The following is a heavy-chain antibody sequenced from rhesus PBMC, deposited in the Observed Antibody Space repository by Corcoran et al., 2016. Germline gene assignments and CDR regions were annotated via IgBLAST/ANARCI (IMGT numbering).Heavy chain of an antibody. CDR2: FFGGWGST. CDR1: GYSISSTY. D-gene: IGHD3-16*01. V-gene: IGHV4-147*01. J-gene: IGHJ6*01. Sequence: QVQLQESGPGLVKPSETLSLTCAVSGYSISSTYWCWIRQSPGRGLEWIGYFFGGWGSTSYNPSLKSRVTISADTSKNQVSLKVRSVTAADTALYYCARYGVMYGLDSWGQGVVVTVSS. CDR3: ARYGVMYGLDS.